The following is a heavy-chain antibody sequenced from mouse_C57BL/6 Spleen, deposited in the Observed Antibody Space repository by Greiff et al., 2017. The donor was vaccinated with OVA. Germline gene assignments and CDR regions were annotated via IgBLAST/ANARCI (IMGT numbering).Heavy chain of an antibody. V-gene: IGHV1-42*01. CDR3: ARWGYDYDDAYYFDY. Sequence: EVQLQQSGPELVKPGASVKISCKASGYSFTGYYMNWVKQSPEKSLEWIGEINPSTGGTTYNQKFKAKATLTVDKSSSTAYMQLKSLTSEDSAVYYCARWGYDYDDAYYFDYWGQGTTLTVSS. CDR2: INPSTGGT. D-gene: IGHD2-4*01. CDR1: GYSFTGYY. J-gene: IGHJ2*01.